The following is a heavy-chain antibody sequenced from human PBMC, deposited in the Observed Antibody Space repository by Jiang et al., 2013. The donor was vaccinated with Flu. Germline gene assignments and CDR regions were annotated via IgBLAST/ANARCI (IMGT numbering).Heavy chain of an antibody. CDR2: ST. D-gene: IGHD3-10*01. J-gene: IGHJ4*02. CDR3: TKVGVRGDG. V-gene: IGHV3-23*01. Sequence: STYYADSVKGRFTISRDNSKNTLYLQMNSLRAEDTAVYYCTKVGVRGDGWGQGTLVTVSS.